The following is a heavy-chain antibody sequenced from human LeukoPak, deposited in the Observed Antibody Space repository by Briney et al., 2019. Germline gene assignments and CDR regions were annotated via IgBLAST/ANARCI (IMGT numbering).Heavy chain of an antibody. D-gene: IGHD3-10*01. Sequence: GGSLRLSCAASGFTFSSYAMSWVRQAPGKGLEWVANIKQDGGETYYVDSVKGRFTISRDNAKNSLYLQMNSLRAEDTALYYCARLRGGAYWGQGTLVTVSS. CDR2: IKQDGGET. J-gene: IGHJ4*02. CDR1: GFTFSSYA. V-gene: IGHV3-7*01. CDR3: ARLRGGAY.